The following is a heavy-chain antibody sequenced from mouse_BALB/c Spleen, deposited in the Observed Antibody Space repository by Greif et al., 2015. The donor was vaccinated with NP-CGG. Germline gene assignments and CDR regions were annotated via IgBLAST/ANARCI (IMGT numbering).Heavy chain of an antibody. CDR2: IWAGGST. V-gene: IGHV2-9*02. J-gene: IGHJ3*01. CDR1: GFSLTSYG. CDR3: ATLFAWFAY. Sequence: VKLVESGPGLVAPSQSLSITCTVSGFSLTSYGVHWFRQPPGKGLEWLGVIWAGGSTNYNSTLMSRLSISKDNSKSQVFLKMNSLQTDDTAMYYCATLFAWFAYWGQGTLVTVSA.